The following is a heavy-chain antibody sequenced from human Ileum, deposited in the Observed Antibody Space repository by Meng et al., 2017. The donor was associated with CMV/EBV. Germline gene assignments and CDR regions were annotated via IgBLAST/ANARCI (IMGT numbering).Heavy chain of an antibody. D-gene: IGHD6-19*01. CDR2: IKSDGSTT. CDR1: GFTFSSYW. V-gene: IGHV3-74*01. CDR3: ARAEGGWPPGGFDP. J-gene: IGHJ5*02. Sequence: GESLKISCAASGFTFSSYWMHWVRQAPGKGLVWVSGIKSDGSTTNYADSVKGRFTISRDNAKNTLYLQMNSLRAEDTAVYYCARAEGGWPPGGFDPWGQGTLVTVSS.